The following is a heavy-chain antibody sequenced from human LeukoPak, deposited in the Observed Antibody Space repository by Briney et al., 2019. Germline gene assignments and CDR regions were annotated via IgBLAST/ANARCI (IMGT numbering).Heavy chain of an antibody. V-gene: IGHV3-53*01. D-gene: IGHD3-9*01. Sequence: GGSLRLSCAASGFTVSSNYMSWVRQAPGKGLEWVSVIYSGGSTYYADSVKGRFTISRDNPKNTLYLQMNSLRAEDTAVYYCATHLLVSGPYYFDYWGQGTLVTVSS. CDR1: GFTVSSNY. J-gene: IGHJ4*02. CDR3: ATHLLVSGPYYFDY. CDR2: IYSGGST.